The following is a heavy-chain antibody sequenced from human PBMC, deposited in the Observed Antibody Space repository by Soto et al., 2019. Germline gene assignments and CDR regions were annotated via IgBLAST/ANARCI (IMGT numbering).Heavy chain of an antibody. D-gene: IGHD3-22*01. CDR2: IIPIFCTA. CDR3: ATERSITMIRYYYYYGTDV. V-gene: IGHV1-69*06. CDR1: GGTXISYA. J-gene: IGHJ6*02. Sequence: SXKVSFKASGGTXISYAIGLVRQAPGQGLEWIGGIIPIFCTANYAQKFQGRVTITEDKSTSTAYMELSSLRSEDTAVYYCATERSITMIRYYYYYGTDVWGQGTTGTVSS.